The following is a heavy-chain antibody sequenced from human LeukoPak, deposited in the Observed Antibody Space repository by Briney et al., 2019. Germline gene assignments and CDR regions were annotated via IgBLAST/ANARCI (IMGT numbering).Heavy chain of an antibody. CDR1: GFTFSDYY. CDR3: ARRGSYVWGAFDI. Sequence: PGGSLRLSCAASGFTFSDYYMSWIRQPPGKGLEWIGSIYYSGSTYYNPSLKSRVTISVDTSKNQFSLKLSSVTAADTAVYYCARRGSYVWGAFDIWGQGTMVTVSS. J-gene: IGHJ3*02. CDR2: IYYSGST. V-gene: IGHV4-39*01. D-gene: IGHD3-16*01.